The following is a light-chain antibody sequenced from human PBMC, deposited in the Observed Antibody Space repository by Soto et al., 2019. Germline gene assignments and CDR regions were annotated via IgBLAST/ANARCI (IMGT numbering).Light chain of an antibody. J-gene: IGLJ1*01. CDR1: SSDVGGYNY. CDR2: EVT. V-gene: IGLV2-14*01. CDR3: SSYRRPTTLV. Sequence: QSALTQPASVSGSPGQSITISCTGTSSDVGGYNYVSWYQQHPGKAPKLIIYEVTNRPSGLSDRFSGSKSGNTASLTISGLQTEDEADYFCSSYRRPTTLVFGPGTKLTVL.